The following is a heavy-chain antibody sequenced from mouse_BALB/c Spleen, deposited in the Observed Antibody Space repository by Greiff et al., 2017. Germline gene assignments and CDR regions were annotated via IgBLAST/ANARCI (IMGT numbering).Heavy chain of an antibody. J-gene: IGHJ3*01. CDR1: GYTFTSYW. CDR3: TRSDYPAWFAY. Sequence: QVQLQQSGAELVRPGASVKLSCKASGYTFTSYWINWVKQRPGQGLEWIGNIYPSDSYANYNQKFKDKATLTVDKSSSTAYMQLSSPTSEDSAVYYCTRSDYPAWFAYWGQGTLVTVSA. CDR2: IYPSDSYA. V-gene: IGHV1-69*02. D-gene: IGHD5-5*01.